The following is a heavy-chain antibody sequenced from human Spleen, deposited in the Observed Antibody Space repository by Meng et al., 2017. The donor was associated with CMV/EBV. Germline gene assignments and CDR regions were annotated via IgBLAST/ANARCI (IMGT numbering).Heavy chain of an antibody. CDR1: GFTFSSYW. D-gene: IGHD3-10*01. CDR2: ISSSGNAI. Sequence: GGSLRLSCTASGFTFSSYWMSWVRQAPGKGLEWVSYISSSGNAIYYADSVKGRFTISRDNAKNSLYLQMNSLRAEDTAVYYCARVGVLRGYYYHYGMDVWGQGTSVTVSS. V-gene: IGHV3-48*04. J-gene: IGHJ6*02. CDR3: ARVGVLRGYYYHYGMDV.